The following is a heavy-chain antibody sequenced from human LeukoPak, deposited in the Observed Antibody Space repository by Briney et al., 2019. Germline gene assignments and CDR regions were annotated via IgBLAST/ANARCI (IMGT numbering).Heavy chain of an antibody. CDR3: AKYPATSTVTYYFDY. CDR2: IKQDGSEK. Sequence: PGGSLRLSCAASGFTFSSCWMSWVRQAPGKGLEWVASIKQDGSEKYYVDPVKGRFTISRDNAKNSLYLQMNSLRAEDTAVYYCAKYPATSTVTYYFDYWGQGTLVTVSS. CDR1: GFTFSSCW. D-gene: IGHD4-17*01. V-gene: IGHV3-7*01. J-gene: IGHJ4*02.